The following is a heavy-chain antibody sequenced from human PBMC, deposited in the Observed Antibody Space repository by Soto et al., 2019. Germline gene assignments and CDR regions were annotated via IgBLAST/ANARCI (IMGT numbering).Heavy chain of an antibody. CDR1: GFTFSSYG. Sequence: QVQLVESGGGVVQPGRSLRLSCAASGFTFSSYGMHWVRQAPGKGLEWVAVIWYDGSNKYYADSVKGRFTISRDNSKNTMYLQMNSLRAEDTAVYYCARDQPPGIAEYSGSPNQRKNWFDPWGQGTLVTVSS. CDR3: ARDQPPGIAEYSGSPNQRKNWFDP. J-gene: IGHJ5*02. V-gene: IGHV3-33*01. CDR2: IWYDGSNK. D-gene: IGHD1-26*01.